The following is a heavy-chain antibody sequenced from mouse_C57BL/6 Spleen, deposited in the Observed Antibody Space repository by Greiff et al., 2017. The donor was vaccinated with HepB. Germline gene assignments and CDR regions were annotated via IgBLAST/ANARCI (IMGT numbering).Heavy chain of an antibody. CDR2: IYPSDSET. CDR1: GYTFTSYW. CDR3: ARSPSYGMDY. V-gene: IGHV1-61*01. Sequence: VQLQQSGAELVRPGSSVKLSCKASGYTFTSYWMDWVKQRPGQGLEWIGNIYPSDSETHYNQKFKDKATLTVDKSSSTAYMQLSSLTSEDSAVDYCARSPSYGMDYWGQGTSVTVSS. J-gene: IGHJ4*01. D-gene: IGHD1-1*01.